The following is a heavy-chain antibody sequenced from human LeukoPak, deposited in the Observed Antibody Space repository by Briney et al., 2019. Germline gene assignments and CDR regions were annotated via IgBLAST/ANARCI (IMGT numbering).Heavy chain of an antibody. Sequence: PSETLSLTCTLSGGSVTSSSFYWAWIRQPPGKGLECIGTINYSGITYYNSPLKSRVTISVDTPKNQFSLELNSVTAADTAVYFCAKSGPAAGRPDAFDIWGQGTMVTVSS. CDR3: AKSGPAAGRPDAFDI. CDR2: INYSGIT. CDR1: GGSVTSSSFY. D-gene: IGHD2-2*01. J-gene: IGHJ3*02. V-gene: IGHV4-39*07.